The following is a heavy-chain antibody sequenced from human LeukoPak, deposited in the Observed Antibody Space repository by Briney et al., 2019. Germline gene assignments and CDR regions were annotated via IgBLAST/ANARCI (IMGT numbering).Heavy chain of an antibody. CDR3: ARGGGYYDSSGYYPYYFDY. CDR1: GYTFTSYD. Sequence: VASVKVSCKASGYTFTSYDINWVRQATGQGLEWMGWMNPNSGNTGYAQKFQGRVTMTRNTSISTAYMELSSLRSEDTAVYYCARGGGYYDSSGYYPYYFDYWGQGTLVTVSS. D-gene: IGHD3-22*01. CDR2: MNPNSGNT. J-gene: IGHJ4*02. V-gene: IGHV1-8*01.